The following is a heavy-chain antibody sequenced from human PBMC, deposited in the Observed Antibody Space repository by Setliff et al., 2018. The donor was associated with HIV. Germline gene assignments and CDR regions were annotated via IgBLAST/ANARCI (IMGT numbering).Heavy chain of an antibody. V-gene: IGHV4-34*01. CDR2: IYYGGNT. CDR3: ATHYGSGSYYNY. J-gene: IGHJ4*02. CDR1: GGSFSGSY. D-gene: IGHD3-10*01. Sequence: SETLSLTCAVYGGSFSGSYWGWIRQPPGKGLEWIGSIYYGGNTYSNPSLRSRLSISLDTSKNQFSLELYSVTAADTAVYYCATHYGSGSYYNYWGQGMLVTVSS.